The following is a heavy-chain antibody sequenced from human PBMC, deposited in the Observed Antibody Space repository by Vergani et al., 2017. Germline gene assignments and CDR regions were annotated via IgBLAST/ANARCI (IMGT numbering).Heavy chain of an antibody. Sequence: QVQLVQSGAEVKKPGASVKVSCKASGYTFTSYGISWVRQAPGQGLELMGWISAYNGNTNYAQKLQGRVTMTTDTSTSTAYMELRSLRSDDTAVYYCARTNFSQYYDILTGYYYYYGMDVWGQGTTVTVSS. CDR3: ARTNFSQYYDILTGYYYYYGMDV. V-gene: IGHV1-18*01. CDR2: ISAYNGNT. J-gene: IGHJ6*02. CDR1: GYTFTSYG. D-gene: IGHD3-9*01.